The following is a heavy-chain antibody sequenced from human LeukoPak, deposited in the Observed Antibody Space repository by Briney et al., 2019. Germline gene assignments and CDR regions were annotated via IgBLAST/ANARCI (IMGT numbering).Heavy chain of an antibody. V-gene: IGHV3-66*02. CDR1: GFTVSSNY. Sequence: PGGSLRLSCAASGFTVSSNYMSWVRQAPGKGLEWVSVIYSGGSTYYVDSVKGRFTISRDNSKNTLYLQMNSLRAEDTAVYYCARPYGDYGTYYYYYGMDVWGQGTTVTVSS. CDR2: IYSGGST. CDR3: ARPYGDYGTYYYYYGMDV. J-gene: IGHJ6*02. D-gene: IGHD4-17*01.